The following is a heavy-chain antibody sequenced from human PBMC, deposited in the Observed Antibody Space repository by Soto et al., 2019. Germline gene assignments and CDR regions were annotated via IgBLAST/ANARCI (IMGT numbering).Heavy chain of an antibody. V-gene: IGHV3-33*01. Sequence: GGSLRLSCAASGFTFSSYGMHWVRQAPGKGLEWVAVIWYDGSNKYYADSVKGRFTISRDNSKNTLYLQMNSLRAEDTAVYYCARDERSNYEEGAEYFQHWGQGTLVTVSS. CDR2: IWYDGSNK. D-gene: IGHD4-4*01. J-gene: IGHJ1*01. CDR1: GFTFSSYG. CDR3: ARDERSNYEEGAEYFQH.